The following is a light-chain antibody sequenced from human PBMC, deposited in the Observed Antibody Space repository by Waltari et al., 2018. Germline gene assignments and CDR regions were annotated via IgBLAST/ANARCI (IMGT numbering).Light chain of an antibody. CDR3: SSYTRGSTLA. J-gene: IGLJ3*02. Sequence: QSALTQPASVSGSPGQSITLSCTGTSSDIGYSTYVSWYQQHPATAPKLMIYDVSKRPSGVSNRFSGSKSGNTASLTISGLQAEDEADYYCSSYTRGSTLAFGGGTKLTVL. V-gene: IGLV2-14*03. CDR1: SSDIGYSTY. CDR2: DVS.